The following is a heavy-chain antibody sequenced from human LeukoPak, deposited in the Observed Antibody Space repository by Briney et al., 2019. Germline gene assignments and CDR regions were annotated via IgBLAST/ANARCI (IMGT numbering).Heavy chain of an antibody. D-gene: IGHD6-13*01. V-gene: IGHV4-39*01. CDR3: ASLRNPGYSSTWTPLDY. CDR2: IYYSGST. CDR1: GGSISSSSYY. J-gene: IGHJ4*02. Sequence: PSETLSLTCTVSGGSISSSSYYWGWIRQPPGKGLEWIGSIYYSGSTYYNPSLKSRVTISVDTSNNQFSLKLSSVTAADTAVYYCASLRNPGYSSTWTPLDYWGQGTLGTVSS.